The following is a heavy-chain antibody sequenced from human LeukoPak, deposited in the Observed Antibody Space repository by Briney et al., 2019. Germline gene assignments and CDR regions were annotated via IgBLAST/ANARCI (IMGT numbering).Heavy chain of an antibody. CDR3: ARDRGYSGYDFDY. Sequence: AAVKVSCKASGYTFTGYYMHWVRPAPGQGLERVGWMKRNRGGTNYAQKFQGRLTMTRDTSISTAYMELRRLRSDDTAVYYCARDRGYSGYDFDYWGEGALVTVSS. CDR2: MKRNRGGT. J-gene: IGHJ4*02. CDR1: GYTFTGYY. D-gene: IGHD5-12*01. V-gene: IGHV1-2*02.